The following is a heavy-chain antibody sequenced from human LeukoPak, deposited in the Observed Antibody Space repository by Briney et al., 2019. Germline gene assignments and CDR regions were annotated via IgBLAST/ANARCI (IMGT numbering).Heavy chain of an antibody. V-gene: IGHV3-48*02. Sequence: GGSLRLSCAASGFIFSSYSMSWVRQAPGKGLEWVSYISSGSSTIYYADSVKDRFTISRDNAKNSLYLQMNSLRDEDTAVYYCARDGSGSYYKYFQHWGQGTLVTVSS. J-gene: IGHJ1*01. CDR3: ARDGSGSYYKYFQH. CDR2: ISSGSSTI. D-gene: IGHD3-10*01. CDR1: GFIFSSYS.